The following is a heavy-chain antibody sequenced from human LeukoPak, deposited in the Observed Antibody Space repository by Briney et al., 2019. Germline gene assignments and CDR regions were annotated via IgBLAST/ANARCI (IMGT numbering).Heavy chain of an antibody. CDR3: ARVAGATSSNWFDP. V-gene: IGHV1-69*06. J-gene: IGHJ5*02. CDR1: GGTFSSYA. Sequence: ASVKVSCKASGGTFSSYAISWVRQAPGRGLEWMGGIIPIFGTANYAQKFQGRVTITADKSTSTAYMELSSLRSEDTAVYYCARVAGATSSNWFDPWGQGTLVTVSS. D-gene: IGHD1-26*01. CDR2: IIPIFGTA.